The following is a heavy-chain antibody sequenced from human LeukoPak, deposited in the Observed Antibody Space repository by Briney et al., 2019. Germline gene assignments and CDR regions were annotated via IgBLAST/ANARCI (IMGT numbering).Heavy chain of an antibody. CDR1: GFTFDDYA. J-gene: IGHJ4*02. V-gene: IGHV3-9*01. Sequence: GGSLRLSCAASGFTFDDYAMHWVRQAPGKGLEWVSGISWSSGTIGYADSVRGRFTISRDNAKNSLYLQMNSLRAEDTALYYCAKANQSYISSWYVFGGGQGTLVTVSS. CDR3: AKANQSYISSWYVFG. CDR2: ISWSSGTI. D-gene: IGHD6-13*01.